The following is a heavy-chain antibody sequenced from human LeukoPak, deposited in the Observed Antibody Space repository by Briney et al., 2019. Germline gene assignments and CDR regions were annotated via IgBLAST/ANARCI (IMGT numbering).Heavy chain of an antibody. J-gene: IGHJ4*02. CDR3: AKGVSSLHLYCSDY. CDR2: IRYDGSNK. V-gene: IGHV3-30*02. CDR1: GFTVSSYG. Sequence: GGSLRLSCAASGFTVSSYGMHWVRQAPGKGLEWVAFIRYDGSNKFYADSVKGRFTISRDNSKNTLFLQMNSLRTEDTALYYCAKGVSSLHLYCSDYWGQGTLVTVSS.